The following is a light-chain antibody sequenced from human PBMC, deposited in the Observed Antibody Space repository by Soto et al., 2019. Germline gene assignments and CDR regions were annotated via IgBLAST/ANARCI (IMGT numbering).Light chain of an antibody. CDR1: SSDVGGYNY. CDR2: DVS. V-gene: IGLV2-14*01. J-gene: IGLJ2*01. Sequence: QSVLTQPASVSGSPGQSITISCTGTSSDVGGYNYVSWYQQHPGKAPKLMIYDVSNRPSGVSNRCSGSNSGNTASLTLSGLEAEDEADYYCSSYTSGSTHYVVFGGGTQLTVL. CDR3: SSYTSGSTHYVV.